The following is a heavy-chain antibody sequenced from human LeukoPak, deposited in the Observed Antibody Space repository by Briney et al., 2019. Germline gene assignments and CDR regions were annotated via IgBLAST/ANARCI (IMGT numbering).Heavy chain of an antibody. CDR3: ARGDIVVVVAATRVGDY. CDR1: GVTVSNNY. D-gene: IGHD2-15*01. J-gene: IGHJ4*02. V-gene: IGHV3-74*01. CDR2: INSDGSST. Sequence: PGGSLRLSCAVSGVTVSNNYMAWVRQAPGKGLEWVSRINSDGSSTSYADSVKDRFTISRDNAKNTLYLQMNSLRAEDTAVYYCARGDIVVVVAATRVGDYWGQGTLVTVSS.